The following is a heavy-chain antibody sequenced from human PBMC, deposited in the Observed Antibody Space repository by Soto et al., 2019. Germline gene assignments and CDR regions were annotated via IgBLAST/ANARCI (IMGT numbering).Heavy chain of an antibody. V-gene: IGHV3-30-3*01. CDR1: GFTFNYYA. CDR3: ARGTMDGWGKWVEGDYYGLDV. CDR2: MSYDGSNK. D-gene: IGHD3-16*01. J-gene: IGHJ6*02. Sequence: GGSLRLSCAASGFTFNYYAMHWVRQAPGKGLEGVAVMSYDGSNKYYADSVKGRFTISRDNSKNTLFLQMNRLRSEDTAVYYCARGTMDGWGKWVEGDYYGLDVWGQGTTVTVSS.